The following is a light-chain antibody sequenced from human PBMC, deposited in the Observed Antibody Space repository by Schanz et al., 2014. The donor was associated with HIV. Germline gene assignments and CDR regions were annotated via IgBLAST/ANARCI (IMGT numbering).Light chain of an antibody. V-gene: IGLV2-14*01. J-gene: IGLJ2*01. CDR3: ATWDVTLNGPV. CDR1: SSDVGAYNY. Sequence: QSALTQPASVSGPPGQSITISCTGSSSDVGAYNYVSWYQQHPGKAPKLMIYEVTKRPSGVPDRISGSKSGTSASLTITGLQSDDEADYYCATWDVTLNGPVFGGGTKLTVL. CDR2: EVT.